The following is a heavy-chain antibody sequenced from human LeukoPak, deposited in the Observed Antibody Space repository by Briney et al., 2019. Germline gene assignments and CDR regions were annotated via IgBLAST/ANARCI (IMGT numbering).Heavy chain of an antibody. CDR2: INHSGST. CDR1: GGSFSGYY. Sequence: PSETLSLTCAVYGGSFSGYYWSWIRQPPGKGLEWIGEINHSGSTNYNPSLKSRVTISVDTTKNQFSLKLSSVTAADTAVYYCARDPAVGGFDYWGQGTLVTVSS. D-gene: IGHD3-16*01. CDR3: ARDPAVGGFDY. V-gene: IGHV4-34*01. J-gene: IGHJ4*02.